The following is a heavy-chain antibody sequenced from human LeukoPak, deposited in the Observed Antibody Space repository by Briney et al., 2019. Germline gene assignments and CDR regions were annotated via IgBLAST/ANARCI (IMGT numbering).Heavy chain of an antibody. CDR1: GYTLTELS. J-gene: IGHJ4*02. CDR2: FDPEDGET. CDR3: ATETLDYDSSGYGKSFDY. Sequence: KPGASVTVSCKVSGYTLTELSMHWVRQAPGKGLEWMGGFDPEDGETIYAQKFQGRVTMTEDTSTDTAYMELSSLRSEDTAVYYCATETLDYDSSGYGKSFDYWGQGTLVTVSS. V-gene: IGHV1-24*01. D-gene: IGHD3-22*01.